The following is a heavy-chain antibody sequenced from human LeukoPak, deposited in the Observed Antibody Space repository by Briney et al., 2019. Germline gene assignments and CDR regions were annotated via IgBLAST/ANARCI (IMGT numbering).Heavy chain of an antibody. CDR1: GGSFSGYY. CDR2: INHSGGT. Sequence: SETLSLTCAVYGGSFSGYYWSWIRQPPGKGLEWIGEINHSGGTNYNPSLKSRVTISVDTSKNQFSLKLSSVTAADTAVYYCARAWYYYDSSGYHPFDYWGQGTLVTVSS. CDR3: ARAWYYYDSSGYHPFDY. D-gene: IGHD3-22*01. V-gene: IGHV4-34*01. J-gene: IGHJ4*02.